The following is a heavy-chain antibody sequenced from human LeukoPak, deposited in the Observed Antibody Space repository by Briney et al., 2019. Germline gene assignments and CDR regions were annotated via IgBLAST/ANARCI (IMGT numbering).Heavy chain of an antibody. D-gene: IGHD3-3*01. J-gene: IGHJ4*02. V-gene: IGHV3-21*01. Sequence: GGSLRLSCAASGFTFSSYSMNWVRQAPGKGLEWVSSISSSSSYIYYADSVKGRFTISRDNAKNSLYLQMNSLRAEDTAVYYCARDTPSMGVLRFLEWLSPFDYWGRGTLVTVSS. CDR1: GFTFSSYS. CDR2: ISSSSSYI. CDR3: ARDTPSMGVLRFLEWLSPFDY.